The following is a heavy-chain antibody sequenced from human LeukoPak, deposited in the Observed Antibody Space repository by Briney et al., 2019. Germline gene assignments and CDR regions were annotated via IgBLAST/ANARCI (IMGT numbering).Heavy chain of an antibody. J-gene: IGHJ6*03. CDR3: AKRQQLVLQYYYYYCYMDV. V-gene: IGHV3-9*01. CDR2: ISWNSGSI. Sequence: GGSLRLPCAASGFTFDDYAMHWVRPAPGRGLEWVSGISWNSGSIGYADSVKGRFTISRDNAKNSLYLQMNSLRAEDTAVYYCAKRQQLVLQYYYYYCYMDVWGKGTTVTISS. D-gene: IGHD6-13*01. CDR1: GFTFDDYA.